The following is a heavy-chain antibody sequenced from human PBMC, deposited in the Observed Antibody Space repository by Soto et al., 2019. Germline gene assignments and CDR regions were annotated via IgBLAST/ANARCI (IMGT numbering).Heavy chain of an antibody. CDR1: GFTFSSYG. V-gene: IGHV3-30*18. CDR2: ISYDGSNK. J-gene: IGHJ4*02. Sequence: QVQLVESGGGVVRPGRSLRLSCAASGFTFSSYGMHWVRQAPGKGLEWVAIISYDGSNKYYADSVKGRFTISRDNSKNTLFLQMNSLRPEDMAVYYCAKDRGYTSPFDYWGQGTLVTVSS. D-gene: IGHD6-25*01. CDR3: AKDRGYTSPFDY.